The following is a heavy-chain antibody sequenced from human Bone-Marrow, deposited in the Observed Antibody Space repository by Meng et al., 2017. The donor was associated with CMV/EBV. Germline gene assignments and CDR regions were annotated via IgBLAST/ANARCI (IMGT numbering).Heavy chain of an antibody. J-gene: IGHJ6*02. CDR3: ARGWVVVAATWSYYYYYGMDV. Sequence: SVKVSCRASGGTFSSYTISWVRQAPGQGLEWMGRIIPILGIANYAQKFQGRVTITRNTSISTAYMELSSLRSEDTAVYYCARGWVVVAATWSYYYYYGMDVWGQGTSVTVSS. V-gene: IGHV1-69*02. D-gene: IGHD2-15*01. CDR1: GGTFSSYT. CDR2: IIPILGIA.